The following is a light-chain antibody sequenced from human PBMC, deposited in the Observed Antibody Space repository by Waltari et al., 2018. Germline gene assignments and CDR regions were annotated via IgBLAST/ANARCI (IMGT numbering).Light chain of an antibody. J-gene: IGKJ4*01. V-gene: IGKV1-8*01. Sequence: AIRITQSPSSLSASTGDRVTITCRASQGISSYLAWYQQKPGKAPKFLIYAASTLQSGVPSRFSGSGSGTDFTLTISCLQSEDFASYYCQQYYSPPPTFGGGTKVEIK. CDR2: AAS. CDR3: QQYYSPPPT. CDR1: QGISSY.